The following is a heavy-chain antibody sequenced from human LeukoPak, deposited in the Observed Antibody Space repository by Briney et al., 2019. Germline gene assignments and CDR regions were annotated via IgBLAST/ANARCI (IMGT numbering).Heavy chain of an antibody. V-gene: IGHV4-59*01. CDR3: ARDRLRLQS. CDR1: GGSISNSY. Sequence: SEPLSLTCTVSGGSISNSYWTWIGQPPGKGLEWIGYIYYTGNTNYNPSLKRRVTISVDTSKNQFSLKLSSVTAADTAVYYCARDRLRLQSWGQGTLVTVSS. CDR2: IYYTGNT. D-gene: IGHD5/OR15-5a*01. J-gene: IGHJ5*02.